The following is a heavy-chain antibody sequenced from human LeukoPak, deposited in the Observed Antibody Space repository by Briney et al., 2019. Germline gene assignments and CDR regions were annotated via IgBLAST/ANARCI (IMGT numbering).Heavy chain of an antibody. D-gene: IGHD3-22*01. CDR2: ISGSGGST. J-gene: IGHJ6*02. V-gene: IGHV3-23*01. Sequence: GGSLRLSCAASGFTFSSYAMSWVRQAPGKGLEWVSAISGSGGSTYYADSVKGRFTISRDNSKNTLYLQMNSLRAEDTAVYYCAKDDDSSGYHPPYYYYYGMDVWGQGTTVTVSS. CDR1: GFTFSSYA. CDR3: AKDDDSSGYHPPYYYYYGMDV.